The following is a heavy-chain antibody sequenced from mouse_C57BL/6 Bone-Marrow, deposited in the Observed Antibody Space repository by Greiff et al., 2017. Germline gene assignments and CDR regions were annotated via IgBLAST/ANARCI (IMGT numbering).Heavy chain of an antibody. Sequence: EVKVVESGAELVRPGASVKLSCTASGFNIKDDYMHWVKQRPEQGLEWIGWIDPENGDTEYASKFQGKATITADTSSNTAYLQLSSLTSEDTAVYYCTTGPRFAYWGQGTLVTVSA. D-gene: IGHD6-1*01. CDR1: GFNIKDDY. V-gene: IGHV14-4*01. CDR3: TTGPRFAY. CDR2: IDPENGDT. J-gene: IGHJ3*01.